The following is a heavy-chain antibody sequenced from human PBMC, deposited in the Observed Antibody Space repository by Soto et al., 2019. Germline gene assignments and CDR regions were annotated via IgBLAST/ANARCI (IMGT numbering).Heavy chain of an antibody. CDR1: GFTFSRYA. Sequence: GGSLILSCAASGFTFSRYAMSWVRQAPGKGLEWVSAISGSGGSTYYADSVKGRFTIPRDNSKNTLYLQMNSLRAEDTAVYYCAKESPYSSGWDHKGHFDYWGQGTLVTVSS. CDR3: AKESPYSSGWDHKGHFDY. V-gene: IGHV3-23*01. CDR2: ISGSGGST. J-gene: IGHJ4*02. D-gene: IGHD6-19*01.